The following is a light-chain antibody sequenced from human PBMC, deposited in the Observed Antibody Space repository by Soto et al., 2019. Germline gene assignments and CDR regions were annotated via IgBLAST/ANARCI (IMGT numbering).Light chain of an antibody. CDR2: KVS. CDR1: QSFVYSDGNTY. J-gene: IGKJ1*01. Sequence: DVVVTQSPLSLPVTLGQPASISCRSSQSFVYSDGNTYMSWFHQRPGQSPRRLIYKVSNRDSGVPDRFSGSGSGTDFTLKIDRVEAEDVGIYYCMQGRTFGHGTKVEIK. CDR3: MQGRT. V-gene: IGKV2-30*01.